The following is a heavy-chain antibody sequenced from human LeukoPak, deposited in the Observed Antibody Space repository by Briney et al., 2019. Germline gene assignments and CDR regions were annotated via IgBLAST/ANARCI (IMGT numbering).Heavy chain of an antibody. V-gene: IGHV4-61*02. J-gene: IGHJ6*02. D-gene: IGHD3-3*01. CDR2: IYTSGST. Sequence: SETLSLTCTVSGGSISSGGYYWSWIRQPAGKGLEWIGRIYTSGSTNYNPSLKSRVTISVDTSKNQFSLKLSSVTAADTAVYYCAREGYDFWSGYYSKSYYYYGMDVWGQGTTVTVSS. CDR3: AREGYDFWSGYYSKSYYYYGMDV. CDR1: GGSISSGGYY.